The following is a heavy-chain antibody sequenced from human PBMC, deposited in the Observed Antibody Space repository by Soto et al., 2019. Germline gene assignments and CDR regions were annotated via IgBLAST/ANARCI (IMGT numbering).Heavy chain of an antibody. CDR2: IYHTGNA. CDR3: ARYVVVTASNDY. V-gene: IGHV4-39*07. J-gene: IGHJ4*02. D-gene: IGHD2-21*02. CDR1: GDSISNSRFY. Sequence: SETLSLTCSVSGDSISNSRFYWAWIRQPPGEGLEWIGSIYHTGNAYYNPSLKSRVTISVDTSKNQFSLKLSSVTAADTAVYYCARYVVVTASNDYWGQGTLVTVSS.